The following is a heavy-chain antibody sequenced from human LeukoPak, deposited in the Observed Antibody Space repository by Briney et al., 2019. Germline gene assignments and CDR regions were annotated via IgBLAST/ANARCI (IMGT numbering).Heavy chain of an antibody. CDR3: AKGEQWLVSPFDY. Sequence: GGSLRLSCAASGFTFSSYEMNWVRQAPGKGLEWVSYISSSGSTIYYADSVKGRFTISRDNSKNTLYLQMNSLRAEDTAVYYCAKGEQWLVSPFDYWGQGTLVTVSS. CDR1: GFTFSSYE. V-gene: IGHV3-48*03. D-gene: IGHD6-19*01. J-gene: IGHJ4*02. CDR2: ISSSGSTI.